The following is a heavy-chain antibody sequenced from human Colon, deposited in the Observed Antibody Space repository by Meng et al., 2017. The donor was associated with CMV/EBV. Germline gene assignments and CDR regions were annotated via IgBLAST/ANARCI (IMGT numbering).Heavy chain of an antibody. Sequence: GGSLRLSCVASGFTFNSHTLHWVRQAPGRGLEWVSSIGRSSDFSSISSSGSYTYFADSVKGRFTISRDNAKSSLHLQMTSLRPEDTAVYYCAKEFVLGTHLDHWGQGTLVTVSS. CDR1: GFTFNSHT. V-gene: IGHV3-21*01. CDR2: ISSSGSYT. CDR3: AKEFVLGTHLDH. D-gene: IGHD3-16*01. J-gene: IGHJ4*02.